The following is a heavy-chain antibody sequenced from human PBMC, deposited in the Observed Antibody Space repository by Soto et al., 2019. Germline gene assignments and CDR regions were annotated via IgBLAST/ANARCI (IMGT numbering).Heavy chain of an antibody. CDR1: GFTFSRYA. CDR3: ARRLGGLLALTYSYYYGMDA. Sequence: EVQLLESGGGLVQPGGSLRLSCAASGFTFSRYAMSWVRQAPGKGLEWVSGISGSGGSTYYADSVKGRFTISRDNSKNTFNLQMTGLRAEDTALYYCARRLGGLLALTYSYYYGMDAWAKGPRSPSP. V-gene: IGHV3-23*01. J-gene: IGHJ6*02. CDR2: ISGSGGST. D-gene: IGHD3-10*01.